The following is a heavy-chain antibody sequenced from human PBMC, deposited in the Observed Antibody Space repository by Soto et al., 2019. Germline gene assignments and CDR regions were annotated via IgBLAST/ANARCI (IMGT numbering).Heavy chain of an antibody. CDR1: GFTFSGSA. D-gene: IGHD3-9*01. CDR3: TRSLPHDILTGENWFDP. J-gene: IGHJ5*02. V-gene: IGHV3-73*01. Sequence: GGALRLSCAACGFTFSGSAMHWTRQASGKGLEWVGRIRSKANSYATAYAASVKGRFTISRDDSKNTAYLQINSLKTEDTAVYYCTRSLPHDILTGENWFDP. CDR2: IRSKANSYAT.